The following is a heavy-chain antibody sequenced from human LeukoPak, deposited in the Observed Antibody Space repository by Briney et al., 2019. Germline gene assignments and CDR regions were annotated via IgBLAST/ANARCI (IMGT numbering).Heavy chain of an antibody. CDR3: ARLVDYYDSRGYFDS. Sequence: SETLSLTCAVSGGSISSSGYYWGWVRQSPGKGLEWIGIIYLSGSTYYNPSLKSRVTISVDTSKNQFSLKLSSVTAADTAVYYCARLVDYYDSRGYFDSWGQGTLVTVSS. V-gene: IGHV4-39*01. CDR1: GGSISSSGYY. D-gene: IGHD3-22*01. J-gene: IGHJ4*02. CDR2: IYLSGST.